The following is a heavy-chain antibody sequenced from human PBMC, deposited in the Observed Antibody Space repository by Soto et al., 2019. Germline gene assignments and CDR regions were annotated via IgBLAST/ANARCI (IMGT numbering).Heavy chain of an antibody. CDR2: IKQDGSEK. D-gene: IGHD3-3*01. V-gene: IGHV3-7*01. Sequence: PGGSLRLSCAASGFTFSSYWMSWVRQAPGKGLEWVANIKQDGSEKYYVDSVKGRFTISRDNAKNSLYLQMNSLRAEDTAVYYCARDRPPEYYDFWSGYYGPRYYYGMDVWRQGTTVTVSS. J-gene: IGHJ6*02. CDR3: ARDRPPEYYDFWSGYYGPRYYYGMDV. CDR1: GFTFSSYW.